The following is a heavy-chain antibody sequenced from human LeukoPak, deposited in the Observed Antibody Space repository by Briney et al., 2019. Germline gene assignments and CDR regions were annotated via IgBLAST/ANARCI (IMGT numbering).Heavy chain of an antibody. J-gene: IGHJ4*02. V-gene: IGHV3-23*01. CDR3: AKSLIWFGELFGDFDY. Sequence: GGSLRLSCAASGFPFSSYEMHWVRQAPGKGLEWVSGISGSGGSTYYADSVKGRFTISRDKSKNTLYLQMDSLRAEDTAVYYCAKSLIWFGELFGDFDYWGQGTLVTVSS. D-gene: IGHD3-10*01. CDR1: GFPFSSYE. CDR2: ISGSGGST.